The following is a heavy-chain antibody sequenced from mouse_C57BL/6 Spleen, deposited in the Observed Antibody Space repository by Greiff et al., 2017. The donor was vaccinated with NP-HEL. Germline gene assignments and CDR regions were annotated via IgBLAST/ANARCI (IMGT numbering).Heavy chain of an antibody. Sequence: VQLQESGPGLVQPSQSLSITCTVSGFSLTSYGVHWVRQSPGKGLEWLGVIWRGGSTDYNAAFISRLSISKDNSKSQVFFKMNSLQADDTAIYYCARNEDYYGSSSYYAMDYWGKGTSVTVSS. CDR3: ARNEDYYGSSSYYAMDY. CDR2: IWRGGST. J-gene: IGHJ4*01. CDR1: GFSLTSYG. V-gene: IGHV2-2*01. D-gene: IGHD1-1*01.